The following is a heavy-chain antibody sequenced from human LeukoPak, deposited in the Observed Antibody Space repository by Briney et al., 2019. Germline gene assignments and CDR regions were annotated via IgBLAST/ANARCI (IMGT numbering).Heavy chain of an antibody. D-gene: IGHD4-11*01. V-gene: IGHV1-69*04. CDR2: IIPILSIA. J-gene: IGHJ6*02. CDR1: GGTFSSYA. CDR3: ARGDGTVTAKRYYYYGMDV. Sequence: ASVKVSCKASGGTFSSYAISWVRQAPGQGLEWMGRIIPILSIANYAQKFQGRVTITADKSTSTAYMELSSLRSEDTAVYYCARGDGTVTAKRYYYYGMDVWGQGTTVTVSS.